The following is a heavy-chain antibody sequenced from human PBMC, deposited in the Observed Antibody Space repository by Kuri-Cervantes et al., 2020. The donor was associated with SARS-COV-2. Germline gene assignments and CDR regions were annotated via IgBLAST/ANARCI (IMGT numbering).Heavy chain of an antibody. D-gene: IGHD1-26*01. J-gene: IGHJ4*02. CDR3: ARDLPLWELLEFGFDY. CDR1: GYTFTGYY. Sequence: ASVKVSCKASGYTFTGYYMHWVRQAPGQGLEWMGWINPNSGGTNYAQKFQGRVTMTTDTSTSTAYMELRSLRSDDTAVYYCARDLPLWELLEFGFDYWGQGTLVTVSS. V-gene: IGHV1-2*02. CDR2: INPNSGGT.